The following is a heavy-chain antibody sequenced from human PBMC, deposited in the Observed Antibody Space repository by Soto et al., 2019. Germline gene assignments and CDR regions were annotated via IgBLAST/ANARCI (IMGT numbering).Heavy chain of an antibody. J-gene: IGHJ6*03. D-gene: IGHD3-10*01. V-gene: IGHV1-8*01. CDR1: GYTFTSYD. CDR2: MNPNSGNT. Sequence: WASVKVSCKASGYTFTSYDINWVRQATGQGLEWMGWMNPNSGNTGYAQKFQGRVTMTRNTSISTAYMELSSLRSEDTAVYYCARPMVRGVIITGYYYYYMDVWGKGTTVTVSS. CDR3: ARPMVRGVIITGYYYYYMDV.